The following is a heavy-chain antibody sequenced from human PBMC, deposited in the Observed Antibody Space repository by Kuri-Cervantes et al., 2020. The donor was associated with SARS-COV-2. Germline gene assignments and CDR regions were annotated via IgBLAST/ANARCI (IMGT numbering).Heavy chain of an antibody. D-gene: IGHD6-13*01. CDR3: AREIAAAGTRWFDP. J-gene: IGHJ5*02. V-gene: IGHV1-8*02. Sequence: ASVKVSCKASGYTFTSYGISWVRQATGQGLEWMGWMNPNSGNTGYAQKFQGRVTMTRNTSISTAYMELSSLRSEDTAVYYCAREIAAAGTRWFDPWGQGTLVTVSS. CDR1: GYTFTSYG. CDR2: MNPNSGNT.